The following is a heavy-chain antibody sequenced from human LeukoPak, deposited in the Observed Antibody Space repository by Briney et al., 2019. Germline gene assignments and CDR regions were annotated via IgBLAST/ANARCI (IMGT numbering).Heavy chain of an antibody. J-gene: IGHJ6*02. D-gene: IGHD1-26*01. V-gene: IGHV3-21*01. CDR2: ISSSSSYI. CDR3: ARDSSLIGVGALSGMDV. Sequence: TGGSLRLSCAASGFTFSSYSMNWVRQAPGKGLEWVSSISSSSSYIYYADSVKGRFTISRDNSKNTLYLQMNSLRAEDTAVYYCARDSSLIGVGALSGMDVWGQGTTVTVSS. CDR1: GFTFSSYS.